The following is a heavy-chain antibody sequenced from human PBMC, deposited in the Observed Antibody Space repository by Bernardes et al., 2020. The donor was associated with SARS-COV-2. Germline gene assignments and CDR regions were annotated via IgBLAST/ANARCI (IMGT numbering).Heavy chain of an antibody. Sequence: ASVKVSCQASGYTFTDYYMHWVRQAPGQGLEWMGWINANSGGTDYAQKFQGRVTMTRDTSISTAYMELNRLRSDDTAVYYCAPTPLARTEGDYYFDSWGLGTLVTVSS. CDR2: INANSGGT. CDR1: GYTFTDYY. D-gene: IGHD6-19*01. J-gene: IGHJ4*02. V-gene: IGHV1-2*02. CDR3: APTPLARTEGDYYFDS.